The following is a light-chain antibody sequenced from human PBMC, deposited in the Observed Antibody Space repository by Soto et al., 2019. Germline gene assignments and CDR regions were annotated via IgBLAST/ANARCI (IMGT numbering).Light chain of an antibody. Sequence: EIVLPQSPATLSVSPGERVTLSCRASETLISVLAWYQQKPGQAPRLLISGASTRATGVPDRFSVSVSATDFTLTIRSLQSEDFAVYYCQSYIDWTFAVGQGTKLEF. CDR2: GAS. CDR1: ETLISV. CDR3: QSYIDWTFA. J-gene: IGKJ2*01. V-gene: IGKV3-15*01.